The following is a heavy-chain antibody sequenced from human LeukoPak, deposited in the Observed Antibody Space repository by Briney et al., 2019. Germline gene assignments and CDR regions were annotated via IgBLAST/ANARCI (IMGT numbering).Heavy chain of an antibody. V-gene: IGHV4-59*12. J-gene: IGHJ4*02. CDR3: ARGGGGWYVDY. CDR1: GGSISSYY. Sequence: SETLSLTCTVSGGSISSYYWSWIRQPPGKGLEWIGYIYYSGTTNYNPSLESRVTISVDTSKNQFSLKLSSVTAADTAVYYCARGGGGWYVDYWDQGTLVTVSS. CDR2: IYYSGTT. D-gene: IGHD6-19*01.